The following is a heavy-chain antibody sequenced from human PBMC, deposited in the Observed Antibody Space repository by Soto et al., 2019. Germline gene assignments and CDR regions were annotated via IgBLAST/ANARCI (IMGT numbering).Heavy chain of an antibody. Sequence: SETLSLTCTGSGGSISSSSYYWGWIRPPPGKGLEWIRSIYYSGSTYYNPSLKSRVTISIDTSKNQFSLKLTAVTAAYTSAYYFAREEKYYCDSSGYCWFDPWGQGTLVTVSS. V-gene: IGHV4-39*01. CDR1: GGSISSSSYY. CDR2: IYYSGST. D-gene: IGHD3-22*01. CDR3: AREEKYYCDSSGYCWFDP. J-gene: IGHJ5*02.